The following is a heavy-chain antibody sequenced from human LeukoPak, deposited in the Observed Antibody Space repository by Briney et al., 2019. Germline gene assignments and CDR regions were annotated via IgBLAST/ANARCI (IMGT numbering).Heavy chain of an antibody. Sequence: GGSLRLSCAASGFTFSSYGMHWVRQAPGKGLEWVAFIRYDGNNKYYADSVRGRFTISRDNSKNTLYLQMNSLRAEDTAAYYCAKERRADGDYISAFDIWGQGTMVTVSS. V-gene: IGHV3-30*02. D-gene: IGHD4-17*01. CDR2: IRYDGNNK. CDR3: AKERRADGDYISAFDI. J-gene: IGHJ3*02. CDR1: GFTFSSYG.